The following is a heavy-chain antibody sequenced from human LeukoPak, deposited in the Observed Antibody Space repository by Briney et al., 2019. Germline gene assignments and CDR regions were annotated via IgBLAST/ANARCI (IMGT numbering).Heavy chain of an antibody. Sequence: TLSLTXTVSGGSVSSYYWSWIRQPPGKGLEWIGYIYYSGSTNYNPSLKSRVTISVDTSKNQFSLKLSSVTAADTAVYHCARDNWNYGSSMDVWGQGTTVTVSS. D-gene: IGHD1-7*01. CDR1: GGSVSSYY. V-gene: IGHV4-59*02. CDR3: ARDNWNYGSSMDV. J-gene: IGHJ6*02. CDR2: IYYSGST.